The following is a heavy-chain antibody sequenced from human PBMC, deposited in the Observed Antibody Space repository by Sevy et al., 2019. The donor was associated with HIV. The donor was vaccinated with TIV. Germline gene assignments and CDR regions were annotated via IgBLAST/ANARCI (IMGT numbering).Heavy chain of an antibody. CDR1: GFTFSSYG. V-gene: IGHV3-30*18. CDR2: ISYDGSNK. Sequence: GGSLRLSCAASGFTFSSYGMHWVRQAPGKGLEWVAVISYDGSNKYYADSVKGRFTISRDNSKNTLYLQMNSLRAEDTAVYYCAKDPVGDSRLSGYRWGNYWGQGTLVTVSS. J-gene: IGHJ4*02. D-gene: IGHD3-22*01. CDR3: AKDPVGDSRLSGYRWGNY.